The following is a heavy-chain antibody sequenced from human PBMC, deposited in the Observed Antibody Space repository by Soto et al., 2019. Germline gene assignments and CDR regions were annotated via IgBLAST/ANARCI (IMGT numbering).Heavy chain of an antibody. CDR2: VDSAGSGT. J-gene: IGHJ4*02. CDR3: ATVFEH. Sequence: VPLVESGGGSVQPGGSLRLSCVASGITFSDHWMHWVRQVPGKGPVWVARVDSAGSGTSYADSVKGRFTISRDNAKNTLSLQMDSLRVEDTAVYYCATVFEHWGQGIPVTVSS. V-gene: IGHV3-74*01. CDR1: GITFSDHW.